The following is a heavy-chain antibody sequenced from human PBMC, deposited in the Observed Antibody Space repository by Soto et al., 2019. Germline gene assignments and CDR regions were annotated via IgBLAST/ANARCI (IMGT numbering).Heavy chain of an antibody. Sequence: GGSLRLSCAASGFTFNYYWMHWVRQAPGQGLVWVAHIQSDGSRTTYADSVKGRFTISRDNAKNTMYLQMNSLRAEDTSVYYCARGDLGGFALWGQGTSDTVSS. CDR2: IQSDGSRT. D-gene: IGHD2-15*01. V-gene: IGHV3-74*01. CDR1: GFTFNYYW. J-gene: IGHJ6*02. CDR3: ARGDLGGFAL.